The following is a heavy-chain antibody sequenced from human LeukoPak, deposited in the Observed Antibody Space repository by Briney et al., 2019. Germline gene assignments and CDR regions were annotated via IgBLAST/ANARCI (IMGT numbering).Heavy chain of an antibody. J-gene: IGHJ6*03. D-gene: IGHD3-3*01. Sequence: SETLSLTCAVYGGSFSGYYWSWIRQPPGKGLEWIGEINHSGSTNYNPSLKSRVTISVDTSKNQFSLKLSSVTAADTAVHYCARVPFLRYDFWSGYPVYMDVWGKGTTVTVSS. CDR3: ARVPFLRYDFWSGYPVYMDV. V-gene: IGHV4-34*01. CDR1: GGSFSGYY. CDR2: INHSGST.